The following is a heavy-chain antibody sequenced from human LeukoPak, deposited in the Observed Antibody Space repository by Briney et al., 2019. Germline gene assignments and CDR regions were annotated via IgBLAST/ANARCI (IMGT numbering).Heavy chain of an antibody. Sequence: PGGSLRLSCAASGFTFSSYEMNWVRQAPGKGLEWVSYISSSGSTIYYADSVKGRFTISKDNAKNSLYLQMNSLRAEDTAVYYCARLRPNPYGSDAFDIWGQGTMVTVSS. J-gene: IGHJ3*02. CDR1: GFTFSSYE. CDR3: ARLRPNPYGSDAFDI. CDR2: ISSSGSTI. V-gene: IGHV3-48*03. D-gene: IGHD3-10*01.